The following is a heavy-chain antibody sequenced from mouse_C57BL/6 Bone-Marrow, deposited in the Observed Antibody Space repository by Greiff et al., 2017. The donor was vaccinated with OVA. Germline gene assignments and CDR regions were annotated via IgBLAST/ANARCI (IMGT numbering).Heavy chain of an antibody. CDR2: IDTSDSYT. CDR3: AGSSPNYFDY. V-gene: IGHV1-50*01. CDR1: GYTFTSYW. Sequence: QVQLKQPGAELVKPGASVKLSCKASGYTFTSYWMQWVKQRPGQGLEWIGEIDTSDSYTNYNQKFKGKATLTVDTSSSTAYMQLSSLTSEDSAVYYWAGSSPNYFDYWGQGTTLTVSS. J-gene: IGHJ2*01. D-gene: IGHD1-1*01.